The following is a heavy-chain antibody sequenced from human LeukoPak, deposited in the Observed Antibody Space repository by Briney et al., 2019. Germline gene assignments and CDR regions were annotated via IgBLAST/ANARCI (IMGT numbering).Heavy chain of an antibody. CDR1: GDSITSANYF. V-gene: IGHV4-30-4*01. D-gene: IGHD2-2*01. Sequence: SETLSLTCTVSGDSITSANYFWSWIRQPPGEDLEWIGYMPYNGGASHNPSLRGRATISLGTSKNEFSLRLSSVTAPDTAIYYCAREVNVPAGSDGFDIWGQGTMVTVSP. CDR3: AREVNVPAGSDGFDI. CDR2: MPYNGGA. J-gene: IGHJ3*02.